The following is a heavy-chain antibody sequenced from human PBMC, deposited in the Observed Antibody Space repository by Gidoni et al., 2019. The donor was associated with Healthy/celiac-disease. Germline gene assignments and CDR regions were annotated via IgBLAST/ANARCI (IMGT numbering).Heavy chain of an antibody. CDR3: ARAVAGNWYFDL. CDR2: IGTAGDT. Sequence: EVQLVESGGGLVHPGGSLRLSCAASGFTFSSYDMHWVRQATGKGLEWVSAIGTAGDTYYPGSVKGRFTISRENAKNSLYLQMNSRRAGDTAVYYCARAVAGNWYFDLWGRGTLVTVSS. J-gene: IGHJ2*01. V-gene: IGHV3-13*01. CDR1: GFTFSSYD. D-gene: IGHD6-19*01.